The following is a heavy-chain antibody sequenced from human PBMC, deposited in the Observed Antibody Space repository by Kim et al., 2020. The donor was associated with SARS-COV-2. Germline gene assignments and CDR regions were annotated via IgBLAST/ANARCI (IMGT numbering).Heavy chain of an antibody. V-gene: IGHV4-39*01. CDR2: SGNT. J-gene: IGHJ4*02. Sequence: SGNTYYTLSCKSRVTISVDTSKNQFSLRLSSVTAADTAIYYCARRFINYDYWGQGTLVTSPQ. CDR3: ARRFINYDY. D-gene: IGHD3-10*01.